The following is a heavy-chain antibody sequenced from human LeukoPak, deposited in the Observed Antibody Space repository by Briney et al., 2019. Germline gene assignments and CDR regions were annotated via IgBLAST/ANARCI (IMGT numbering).Heavy chain of an antibody. CDR3: ATRGGSWYGDY. CDR1: GFTFSSYG. CDR2: IWYDGSNK. D-gene: IGHD6-13*01. V-gene: IGHV3-33*01. Sequence: GGSLRLSCAASGFTFSSYGMHWVRQAPGKGLEWVAVIWYDGSNKYYADSVKGRFTISRDNSKNTLYLQMNSLRAEDTAVYYCATRGGSWYGDYWGQGTLVTVSS. J-gene: IGHJ4*02.